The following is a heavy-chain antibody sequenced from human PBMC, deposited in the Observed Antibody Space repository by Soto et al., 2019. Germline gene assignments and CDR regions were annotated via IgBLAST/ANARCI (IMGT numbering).Heavy chain of an antibody. D-gene: IGHD3-16*01. J-gene: IGHJ4*02. CDR1: VFTFNKYA. Sequence: GSLSLSCVASVFTFNKYALAWVRQAPGKGLEWVSAISGSGASTYDADSVKGRFTISRDNSNNTLYLQMNSLRAEDTAVYYCAKTPVVITVITSFDHWGQGTPVTVSS. CDR3: AKTPVVITVITSFDH. V-gene: IGHV3-23*01. CDR2: ISGSGAST.